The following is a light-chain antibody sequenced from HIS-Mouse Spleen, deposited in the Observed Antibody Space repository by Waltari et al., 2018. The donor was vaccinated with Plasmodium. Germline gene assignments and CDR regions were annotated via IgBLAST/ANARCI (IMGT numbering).Light chain of an antibody. CDR3: QVWDSSTV. Sequence: SYELTQPLSVSVALGQTARITCGGNNIGSKNGHWYQQKPGQAPGPVIYGDTNRPSGFPERFSGSNSGNTDTLTISRAQAGDEADYYCQVWDSSTVFGGGTKLTVL. V-gene: IGLV3-9*01. CDR1: NIGSKN. J-gene: IGLJ3*02. CDR2: GDT.